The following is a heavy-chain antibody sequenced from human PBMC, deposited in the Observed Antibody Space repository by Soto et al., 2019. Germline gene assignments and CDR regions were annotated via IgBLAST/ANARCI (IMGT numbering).Heavy chain of an antibody. CDR1: GGSFSGYY. J-gene: IGHJ6*02. D-gene: IGHD3-10*01. CDR2: INHSGGT. CDR3: AGNYYGSGRLYYYYGMAV. V-gene: IGHV4-34*01. Sequence: PSETLSLTCAVYGGSFSGYYWSWIRQPPGKGLEWIGEINHSGGTNYNPSLKSRVTISVDTSKNQFSLKLSSVTAADTAVYYCAGNYYGSGRLYYYYGMAVWGQGTTVTVSS.